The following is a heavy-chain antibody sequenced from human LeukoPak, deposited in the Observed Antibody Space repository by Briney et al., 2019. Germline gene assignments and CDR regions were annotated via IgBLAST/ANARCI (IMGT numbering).Heavy chain of an antibody. CDR2: IIPIFGTA. CDR1: GGTFSSYA. V-gene: IGHV1-69*05. CDR3: ARDWGIGGHLYYFDY. D-gene: IGHD3-16*01. J-gene: IGHJ4*02. Sequence: SVKVSCKASGGTFSSYAISWVRQAPGQGLEWMGRIIPIFGTANYAQKSQGRVTITTDESTSTAYMELSSLRSEDTAVYYCARDWGIGGHLYYFDYWGQGTLVTVSS.